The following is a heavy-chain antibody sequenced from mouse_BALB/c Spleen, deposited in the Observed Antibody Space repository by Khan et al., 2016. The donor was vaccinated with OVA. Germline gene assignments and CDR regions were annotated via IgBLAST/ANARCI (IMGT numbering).Heavy chain of an antibody. V-gene: IGHV1S137*01. Sequence: QVQLQQSGPELVRPGVSVKISCKGSGYTFTDYALHWVKQSHAKSLEWIGLISTYSGTTNYKQKFWGKATMTVDQSSSTAYMELARSTSEDSAFYYCTRPAYEGYYAYWGQGTTLTVSS. CDR2: ISTYSGTT. J-gene: IGHJ2*01. D-gene: IGHD2-3*01. CDR1: GYTFTDYA. CDR3: TRPAYEGYYAY.